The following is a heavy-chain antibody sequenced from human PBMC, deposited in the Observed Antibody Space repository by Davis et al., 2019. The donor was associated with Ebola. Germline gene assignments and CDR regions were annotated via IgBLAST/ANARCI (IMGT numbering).Heavy chain of an antibody. CDR1: GYTFTSYD. V-gene: IGHV1-69*13. J-gene: IGHJ4*02. Sequence: SVKVSCKASGYTFTSYDINWVRQATGQGLEWMGGIIPIFGTANYAQKFQGRVTITADESTSTAYMELSSLRSEDTAVYYCARDGGGYCSSTSCSPHFDYWGQGTLVTVSS. CDR3: ARDGGGYCSSTSCSPHFDY. CDR2: IIPIFGTA. D-gene: IGHD2-2*01.